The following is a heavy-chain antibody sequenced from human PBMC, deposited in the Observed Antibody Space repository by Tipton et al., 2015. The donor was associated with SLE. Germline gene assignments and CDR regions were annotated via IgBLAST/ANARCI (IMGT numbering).Heavy chain of an antibody. CDR1: GGSISSSSYY. D-gene: IGHD3-10*01. V-gene: IGHV4-39*07. CDR3: ARVPGIRGLYMDV. J-gene: IGHJ6*03. CDR2: IYYSGST. Sequence: TLSLTCTVSGGSISSSSYYWGWIRQPPGKGLEWIGSIYYSGSTYYNPSLKSRVTISVDTSKNQFSLKLSSVTAADTAVYYCARVPGIRGLYMDVWGKGTTVTVSS.